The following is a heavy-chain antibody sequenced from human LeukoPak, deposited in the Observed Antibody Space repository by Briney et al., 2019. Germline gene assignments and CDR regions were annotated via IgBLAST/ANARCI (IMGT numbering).Heavy chain of an antibody. J-gene: IGHJ6*03. D-gene: IGHD3-10*01. Sequence: SQTLSLTCTVSGGSISSRSYYWSWIRQPAGKGLEWIGSIYYSGSTYYSPSLKSRVTISVDTSKNQFSLKLSSVTAADTAVYYCARILDGVRGVTKSFYYYYMDVWGKGTTVTVSS. V-gene: IGHV4-39*07. CDR2: IYYSGST. CDR3: ARILDGVRGVTKSFYYYYMDV. CDR1: GGSISSRSYY.